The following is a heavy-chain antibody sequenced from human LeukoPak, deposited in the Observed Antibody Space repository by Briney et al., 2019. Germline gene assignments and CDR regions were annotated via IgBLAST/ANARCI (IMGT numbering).Heavy chain of an antibody. D-gene: IGHD3-10*01. V-gene: IGHV4-59*08. Sequence: SETLSLTCTVSGGCISSYYWSGIRQPPGKGLEGIGCISYIGTTNHNPSLNSRVTISVDSSKNQFSLKLNSVTAADTAVYYCARRVNDDSGSYSLYYFDYWGLGTLVPVSS. J-gene: IGHJ4*02. CDR1: GGCISSYY. CDR2: ISYIGTT. CDR3: ARRVNDDSGSYSLYYFDY.